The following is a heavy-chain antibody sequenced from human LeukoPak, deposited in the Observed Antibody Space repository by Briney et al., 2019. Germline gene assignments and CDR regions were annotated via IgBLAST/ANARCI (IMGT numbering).Heavy chain of an antibody. CDR2: IKQDGSEK. V-gene: IGHV3-7*03. CDR1: GFTFSSYW. Sequence: GGSLRISCAAPGFTFSSYWVNWVRPAPGGGPGWVAKIKQDGSEKYYVDSVKGRFTISRDNAKNSLYLQMNSLRAEDTAVYYCARDGTDILTGYYFGMDVWGKGTTVTVSS. J-gene: IGHJ6*04. CDR3: ARDGTDILTGYYFGMDV. D-gene: IGHD3-9*01.